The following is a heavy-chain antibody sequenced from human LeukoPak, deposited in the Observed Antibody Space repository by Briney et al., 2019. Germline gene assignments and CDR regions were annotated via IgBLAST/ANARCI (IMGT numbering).Heavy chain of an antibody. CDR2: VSGRGGST. J-gene: IGHJ4*02. CDR3: AKAHDILTGYFDY. D-gene: IGHD3-9*01. CDR1: GFTFSSYT. V-gene: IGHV3-23*01. Sequence: GGSLRLSCAASGFTFSSYTMSWVRQAPGKGLEWVSGVSGRGGSTYYTDSVKGRFTISRDNSNNTVYLQMNSLRADDTAVYYCAKAHDILTGYFDYWGQGTLVTVSS.